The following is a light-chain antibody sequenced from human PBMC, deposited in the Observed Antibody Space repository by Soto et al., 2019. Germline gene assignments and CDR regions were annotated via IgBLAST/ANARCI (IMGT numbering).Light chain of an antibody. Sequence: DIRMTQPRSSLSASIGDRLTITCRASQGIDNYLAWFPQQPGKAPKSLISAASTLQSGVPSRFSGMGSVTDFTLTISALQPEDFATYYCQQYKTYPHTFGQGTKLEI. CDR1: QGIDNY. J-gene: IGKJ2*01. CDR3: QQYKTYPHT. V-gene: IGKV1-16*01. CDR2: AAS.